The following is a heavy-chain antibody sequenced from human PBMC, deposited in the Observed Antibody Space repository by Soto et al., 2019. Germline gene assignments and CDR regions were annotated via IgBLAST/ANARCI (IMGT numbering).Heavy chain of an antibody. CDR2: IYSGGST. D-gene: IGHD6-6*01. J-gene: IGHJ4*02. CDR1: GFTVSSNY. Sequence: GGSLRLSCAASGFTVSSNYMSWVRQAPGKGLEWVSVIYSGGSTYYADSMKGRFTISRDNSKNTLYLQMNSLRAEDTAVYYCARFGFEYSSSLGYFDYWGQGTLVTVSS. CDR3: ARFGFEYSSSLGYFDY. V-gene: IGHV3-66*01.